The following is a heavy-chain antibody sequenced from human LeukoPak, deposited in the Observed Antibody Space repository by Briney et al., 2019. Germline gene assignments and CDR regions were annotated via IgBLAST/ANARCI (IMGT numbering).Heavy chain of an antibody. CDR2: ISGSGGST. CDR3: AKVSLRYSPPNPSFDY. J-gene: IGHJ4*02. D-gene: IGHD5-18*01. Sequence: PGGSLRLSCAASGFTFSSYAMSWVRQAPGKGLEWVSAISGSGGSTYYADSVKGRFTISRDNSKNTLYLQMNSLRAEDTAVYYCAKVSLRYSPPNPSFDYWGQGALVTVSS. CDR1: GFTFSSYA. V-gene: IGHV3-23*01.